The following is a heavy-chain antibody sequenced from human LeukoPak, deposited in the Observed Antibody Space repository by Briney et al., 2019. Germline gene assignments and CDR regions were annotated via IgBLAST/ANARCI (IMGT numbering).Heavy chain of an antibody. CDR1: GGSISSGGYY. D-gene: IGHD3-10*01. J-gene: IGHJ5*02. Sequence: SETLSLTCTVSGGSISSGGYYWSWIRQHPGKGLEWIGYIYYSGSTYYNPSLKSRVTISVDTSKNQFSLKLSSVTAADTAVYYCARDSGGGDPAINWFDPWGQGTLVTVSS. V-gene: IGHV4-31*03. CDR3: ARDSGGGDPAINWFDP. CDR2: IYYSGST.